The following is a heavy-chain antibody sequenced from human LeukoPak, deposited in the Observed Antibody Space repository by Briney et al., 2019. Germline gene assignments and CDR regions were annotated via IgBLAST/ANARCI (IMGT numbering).Heavy chain of an antibody. Sequence: GGSLRLSCAASGFTFSTFAMIWVRQPPGKGLEWVSGIIWSGGSTGYADSVKGRFTISRDNAKNSLYLQMNSLRAEDTALYYCARDDYGSGSWNDYWGQGTLVTVSS. J-gene: IGHJ4*02. CDR1: GFTFSTFA. D-gene: IGHD3-10*01. V-gene: IGHV3-20*04. CDR3: ARDDYGSGSWNDY. CDR2: IIWSGGST.